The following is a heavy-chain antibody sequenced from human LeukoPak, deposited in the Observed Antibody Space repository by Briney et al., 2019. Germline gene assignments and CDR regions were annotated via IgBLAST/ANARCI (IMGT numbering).Heavy chain of an antibody. J-gene: IGHJ5*02. D-gene: IGHD4-17*01. CDR3: ARGAQDIYGDYVPWFDP. Sequence: PSETLSLTCTVSGGSISSGDYYWSWIRQPPGKGLEWIGYIYYSGSTYYNPSLKSRVTISVDTSKNQFSLKLSSVTAADTAVYYCARGAQDIYGDYVPWFDPWGQGTLVTVSS. V-gene: IGHV4-30-4*01. CDR1: GGSISSGDYY. CDR2: IYYSGST.